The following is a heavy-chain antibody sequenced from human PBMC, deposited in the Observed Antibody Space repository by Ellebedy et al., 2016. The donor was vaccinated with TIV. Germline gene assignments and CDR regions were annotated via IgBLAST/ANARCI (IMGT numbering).Heavy chain of an antibody. CDR1: GYSFTSYW. V-gene: IGHV5-51*01. CDR2: IYPGDSDT. CDR3: ARSVGAGWSLDAFDI. D-gene: IGHD1-26*01. J-gene: IGHJ3*02. Sequence: GESLKISXKGSGYSFTSYWIGWVRQMPGKGLEWMGIIYPGDSDTRYSPSFQGQVTISADKSISTAYLQWSSLKASDTAMYYCARSVGAGWSLDAFDIWGQGTMVTVSS.